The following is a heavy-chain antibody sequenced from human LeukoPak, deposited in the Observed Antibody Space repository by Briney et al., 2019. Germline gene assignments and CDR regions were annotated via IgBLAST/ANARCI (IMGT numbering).Heavy chain of an antibody. Sequence: GGSLRLSCAASGFTFSSYLMSWVRQAPGKGLEWVANIKQDGSEKYYVDSVKGRFTISRDNAKNSLYLQMNSLRAEDTAVYYCARTLPFTVATDGMDVWGQGTTVTVSS. CDR3: ARTLPFTVATDGMDV. V-gene: IGHV3-7*01. D-gene: IGHD5-12*01. CDR1: GFTFSSYL. J-gene: IGHJ6*02. CDR2: IKQDGSEK.